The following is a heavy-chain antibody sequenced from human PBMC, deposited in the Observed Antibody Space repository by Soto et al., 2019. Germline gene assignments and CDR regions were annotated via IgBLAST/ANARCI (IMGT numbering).Heavy chain of an antibody. CDR3: ARGRGSGSNTANYSFYYVDV. V-gene: IGHV1-69*01. Sequence: QVQLVQSGAEVKRPGSSLKVSCKTSGGTFSSYAISWVRQAPGQGLEWMGGIIPIFGTANYAQKFQGRVTITADESTSTAYMELSSLRSEDTAIYYCARGRGSGSNTANYSFYYVDVWGQGTTVTVSS. CDR1: GGTFSSYA. D-gene: IGHD3-10*01. CDR2: IIPIFGTA. J-gene: IGHJ6*02.